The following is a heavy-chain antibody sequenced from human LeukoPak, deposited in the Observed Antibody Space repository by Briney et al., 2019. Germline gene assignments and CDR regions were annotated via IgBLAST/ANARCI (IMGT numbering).Heavy chain of an antibody. Sequence: PSQTLSLTCTVSGGSISSGGYYWSWIRQHPGKGLEWIGYIYYSGSTYYNPSLKSRVTISVDTSKNQFSLKLSSVTAVDTAVYYCARGIAMVTYGLDYWGQGTLVTVSS. J-gene: IGHJ4*02. CDR3: ARGIAMVTYGLDY. CDR1: GGSISSGGYY. D-gene: IGHD5-18*01. CDR2: IYYSGST. V-gene: IGHV4-31*03.